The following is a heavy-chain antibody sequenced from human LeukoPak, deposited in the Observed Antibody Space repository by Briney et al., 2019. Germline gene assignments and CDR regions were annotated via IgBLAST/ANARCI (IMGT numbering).Heavy chain of an antibody. J-gene: IGHJ4*02. CDR1: GGSISSYS. CDR3: ARDYGDYEALNY. D-gene: IGHD4-17*01. CDR2: IYYSGST. V-gene: IGHV4-59*12. Sequence: PSETLSLTCTVSGGSISSYSWSWIRQPPGKGLEWIGYIYYSGSTNYNPSLKSRVTMSVDTSKNQFSLKLSSVTAADTAVYYCARDYGDYEALNYWGQGTLVTVSS.